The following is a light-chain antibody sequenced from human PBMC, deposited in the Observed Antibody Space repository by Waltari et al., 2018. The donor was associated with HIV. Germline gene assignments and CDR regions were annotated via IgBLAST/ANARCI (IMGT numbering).Light chain of an antibody. CDR2: KDS. CDR1: ALPKQY. J-gene: IGLJ3*02. Sequence: SYELTQPPSVSVSPGQTARITCSGDALPKQYAYWYQQKPGQAPVLVIYKDSERPSGIPERFSGSSSGTTVTLTISGVQAEDEADYYCQSVDSSGTSRVNWVFGGGTKLTVL. CDR3: QSVDSSGTSRVNWV. V-gene: IGLV3-25*03.